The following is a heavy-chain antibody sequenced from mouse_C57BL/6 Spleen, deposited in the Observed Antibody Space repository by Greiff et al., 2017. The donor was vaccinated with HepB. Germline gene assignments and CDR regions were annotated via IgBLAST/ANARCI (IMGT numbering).Heavy chain of an antibody. CDR1: GYAFSSSW. CDR3: ARSKDYGSTFYYAMDY. D-gene: IGHD1-1*01. J-gene: IGHJ4*01. CDR2: IYPGDGDT. V-gene: IGHV1-82*01. Sequence: VKLMESGPELVKPGASVKISCKASGYAFSSSWMNWVKQRPGKGLEWIGRIYPGDGDTNYNGKFKGKATLTADKSSSTAYMQLSSLTSEDSAVYFCARSKDYGSTFYYAMDYWGQGTSVTVSS.